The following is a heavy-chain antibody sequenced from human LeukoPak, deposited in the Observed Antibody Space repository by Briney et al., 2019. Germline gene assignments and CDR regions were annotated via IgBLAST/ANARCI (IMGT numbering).Heavy chain of an antibody. CDR1: GFTFSTYG. V-gene: IGHV3-21*01. J-gene: IGHJ4*02. CDR2: ISTTSYI. D-gene: IGHD1-14*01. Sequence: GGSLRLSCAASGFTFSTYGMNWVRQAPGKGLEWVSAISTTSYIYYADSVKGRFTISRDNAKNSLYLQMNSLRAEDTAVYYCARSGAGSDYWGQGTLVTVSS. CDR3: ARSGAGSDY.